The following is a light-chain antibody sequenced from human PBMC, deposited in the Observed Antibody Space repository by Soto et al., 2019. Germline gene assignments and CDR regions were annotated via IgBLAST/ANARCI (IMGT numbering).Light chain of an antibody. CDR1: QSISSY. CDR3: QQSYSTPWT. J-gene: IGKJ1*01. Sequence: DIQMTQSPSSLSASVGDRVTITCRASQSISSYLNWYQQKPGKAPKLLIYAASSLQSGVPSRFSSSESGTDFTLPISSLQPEDFATYYCQQSYSTPWTFGQGTQVEIK. V-gene: IGKV1-39*01. CDR2: AAS.